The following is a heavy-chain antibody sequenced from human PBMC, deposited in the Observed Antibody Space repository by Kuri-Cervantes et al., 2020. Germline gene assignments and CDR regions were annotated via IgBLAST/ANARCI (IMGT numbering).Heavy chain of an antibody. CDR2: IKQDGSEK. D-gene: IGHD6-13*01. Sequence: GESLKISCAASGFTFSSYWMSWVRQAPGKGLEWVANIKQDGSEKYYVDSVKGRFTISRDNAKNSLYLQMNSLRAEDTAVYYCARDYYSSSWYDYYYYYGMDVWGQGTTVTVSS. CDR1: GFTFSSYW. V-gene: IGHV3-7*01. J-gene: IGHJ6*02. CDR3: ARDYYSSSWYDYYYYYGMDV.